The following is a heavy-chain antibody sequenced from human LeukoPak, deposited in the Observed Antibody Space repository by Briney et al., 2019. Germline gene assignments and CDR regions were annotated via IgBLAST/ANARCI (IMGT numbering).Heavy chain of an antibody. D-gene: IGHD3-10*01. V-gene: IGHV4-39*07. Sequence: SETLSLTCTVSGGSISSYYWSWIRQPPGKGLEWIGSIYYSGSTYYNPSLKSRVTISVDTSKNQFSLKLSSVTAADTAVYCCARDWFGKLSIGITYGMDVWGQGTTVTVSS. J-gene: IGHJ6*02. CDR2: IYYSGST. CDR1: GGSISSYY. CDR3: ARDWFGKLSIGITYGMDV.